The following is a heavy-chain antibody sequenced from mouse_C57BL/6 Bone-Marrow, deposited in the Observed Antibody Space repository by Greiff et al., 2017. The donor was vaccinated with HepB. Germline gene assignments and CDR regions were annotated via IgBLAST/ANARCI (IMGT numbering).Heavy chain of an antibody. CDR2: ISSGGSYT. CDR3: ARLDY. CDR1: GFTFSSYG. V-gene: IGHV5-6*01. J-gene: IGHJ2*01. Sequence: EVKLVESGGDLVKPGGSLKLSCVASGFTFSSYGMSWVRQTPDKRLEWVATISSGGSYTYYPDSVKGRFTISRDNAKNTLYLQMSSLKSEDTAMYYCARLDYWGQGTTLTVSS.